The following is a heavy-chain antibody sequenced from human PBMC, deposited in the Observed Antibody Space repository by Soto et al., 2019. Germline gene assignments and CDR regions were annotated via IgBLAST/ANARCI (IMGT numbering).Heavy chain of an antibody. D-gene: IGHD4-17*01. V-gene: IGHV3-23*01. Sequence: PGGSLRLSCAASGFTFSSYAVSWVRQAPGKGLEWVSAISGSGGSTYYADSVKGRFTISRDNSKNTLYLQMNSLRAEDTAVYYCAKSLDYGGIILGGELDYWGQGTLVTVSS. CDR2: ISGSGGST. CDR1: GFTFSSYA. J-gene: IGHJ4*02. CDR3: AKSLDYGGIILGGELDY.